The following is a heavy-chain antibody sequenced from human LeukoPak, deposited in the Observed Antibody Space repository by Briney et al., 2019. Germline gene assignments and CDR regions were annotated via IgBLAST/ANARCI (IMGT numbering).Heavy chain of an antibody. Sequence: GASVKVSCKASGYTFTTYGISWVRQAPGQGLEWMGWISAYNGNTNYAQKFQGRVTMTTDTSTNTAYMELRSLRSDDTAVYYCARGSTARYYYDSSGYYRGAVDYWAQGTLVTISS. CDR3: ARGSTARYYYDSSGYYRGAVDY. V-gene: IGHV1-18*01. J-gene: IGHJ4*02. CDR1: GYTFTTYG. CDR2: ISAYNGNT. D-gene: IGHD3-22*01.